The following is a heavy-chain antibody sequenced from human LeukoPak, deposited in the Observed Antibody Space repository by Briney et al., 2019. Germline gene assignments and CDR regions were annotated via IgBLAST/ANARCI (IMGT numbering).Heavy chain of an antibody. Sequence: SETLSLTCTVSGGSISSSSYYWGWIRQPPGKGLEWIGEINHSGSTNYNPSLKSRVTISVDTSKNQFSLKLSSVTAADTAVYYCAIHPYGDYGSYWGQGTLVTVSS. J-gene: IGHJ4*02. CDR1: GGSISSSSYY. D-gene: IGHD4-17*01. CDR2: INHSGST. CDR3: AIHPYGDYGSY. V-gene: IGHV4-39*01.